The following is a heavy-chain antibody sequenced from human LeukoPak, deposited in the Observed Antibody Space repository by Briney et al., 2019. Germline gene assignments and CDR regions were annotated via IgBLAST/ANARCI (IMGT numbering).Heavy chain of an antibody. CDR2: IYYSGST. J-gene: IGHJ6*02. D-gene: IGHD2-2*01. Sequence: SETLSLTCTVSGGSISSYYWSWIRQPPGKGLEWIGYIYYSGSTNYNPSLKSRVTISVDTSENQFSLKLSSATAADTAVYYCARHRPGTKKGYYYGMDVWGQGTTVTVSS. CDR3: ARHRPGTKKGYYYGMDV. V-gene: IGHV4-59*08. CDR1: GGSISSYY.